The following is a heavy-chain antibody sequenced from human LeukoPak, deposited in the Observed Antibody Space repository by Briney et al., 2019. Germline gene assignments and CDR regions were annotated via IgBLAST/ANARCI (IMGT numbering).Heavy chain of an antibody. J-gene: IGHJ4*02. CDR3: ASSCRDSSGTFDY. D-gene: IGHD3-22*01. CDR2: IIPILGIA. CDR1: VGTFTSDA. V-gene: IGHV1-69*04. Sequence: ASVKVSSKGSVGTFTSDAISWGRDAPGQELEWMGRIIPILGIAKYAQKFQGRVTITADKSTSTAYMERSSLRSEDTAVYYCASSCRDSSGTFDYWGQGTLVTVSS.